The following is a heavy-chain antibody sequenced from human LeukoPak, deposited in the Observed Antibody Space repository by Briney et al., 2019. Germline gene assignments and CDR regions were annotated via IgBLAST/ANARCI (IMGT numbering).Heavy chain of an antibody. CDR3: ARVRGYGSGSYYNRDGLGSVDY. D-gene: IGHD3-10*01. CDR1: GFNFDDYA. Sequence: PGRSLRLSCAASGFNFDDYAMHWVRQAPGKGLEWVSGINWNSGNIGYADSVKGRFTISRDNAKNSLYLQLNSLRAEDTAVYYCARVRGYGSGSYYNRDGLGSVDYWGQGTLVTVSS. J-gene: IGHJ4*02. CDR2: INWNSGNI. V-gene: IGHV3-9*01.